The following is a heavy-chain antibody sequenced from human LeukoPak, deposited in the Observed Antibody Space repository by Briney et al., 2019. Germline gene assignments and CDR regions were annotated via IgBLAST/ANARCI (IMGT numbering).Heavy chain of an antibody. CDR1: GFTFDDYA. CDR3: AKATVAGTFYYYYGMDV. CDR2: ISGDGGST. D-gene: IGHD6-19*01. J-gene: IGHJ6*02. V-gene: IGHV3-43*02. Sequence: GGSLRLSCAASGFTFDDYAMHWVRQAPGKGLEWVSLISGDGGSTYYADSVKGRFTTSRDNSKNSLYLQMNSLRTEDTALYYCAKATVAGTFYYYYGMDVWGQGTTVTVSS.